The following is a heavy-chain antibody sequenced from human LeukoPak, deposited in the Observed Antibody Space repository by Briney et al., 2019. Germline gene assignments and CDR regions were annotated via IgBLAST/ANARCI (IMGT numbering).Heavy chain of an antibody. Sequence: TSETLSLTCTVSGGSISSGSYYWSWIRQPAGKGLEWIGRIYTSGSTNYNPSLKSRVTISVDTSKNQFSLKLSSVTAADTAVYYCARCNSVPVPAAYRMRYYMDVWGKGTTVTVSS. V-gene: IGHV4-61*02. CDR3: ARCNSVPVPAAYRMRYYMDV. J-gene: IGHJ6*03. CDR2: IYTSGST. CDR1: GGSISSGSYY. D-gene: IGHD2-2*01.